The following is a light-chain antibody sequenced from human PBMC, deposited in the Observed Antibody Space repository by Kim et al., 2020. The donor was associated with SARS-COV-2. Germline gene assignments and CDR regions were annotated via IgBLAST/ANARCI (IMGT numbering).Light chain of an antibody. CDR3: LLSYSGTWV. Sequence: QAVVTQEASLTVSPGGTVTLTCGSSTVPVTNGHYPYWFQQKPGQAPRTLIYDTRNKHSWTPARFAGSLRGDKAALTLSGAQPEDEADYYCLLSYSGTWVFGGGTQLTVL. CDR2: DTR. V-gene: IGLV7-46*01. CDR1: TVPVTNGHY. J-gene: IGLJ3*02.